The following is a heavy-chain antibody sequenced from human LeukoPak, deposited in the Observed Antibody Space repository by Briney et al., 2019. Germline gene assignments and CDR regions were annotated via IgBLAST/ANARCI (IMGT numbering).Heavy chain of an antibody. CDR2: IYYSGST. D-gene: IGHD2-2*02. CDR3: ARGGNVVVPAAIPFDY. J-gene: IGHJ4*02. CDR1: GGSISSYY. V-gene: IGHV4-59*01. Sequence: SETLSLTCTVSGGSISSYYWSWIRQPPGKGLEWIGYIYYSGSTNYNPSLKSRLTISVDTSKNQFSLKLSSVTAADTAVYYCARGGNVVVPAAIPFDYWGQGTLVTVSS.